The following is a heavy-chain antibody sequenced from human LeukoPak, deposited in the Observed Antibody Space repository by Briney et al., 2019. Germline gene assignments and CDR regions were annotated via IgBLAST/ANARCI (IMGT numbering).Heavy chain of an antibody. D-gene: IGHD5-12*01. CDR3: ARNGEGYDDRFDS. J-gene: IGHJ4*02. CDR1: GFTFSSYE. CDR2: ISSSSSYI. V-gene: IGHV3-21*01. Sequence: GGSLRLSCAASGFTFSSYEMNWVRQAPGKGLEWVSSISSSSSYIYYADSVKGRFTTSRDNAKKSLSVEMNSLRAEDTAVYYCARNGEGYDDRFDSWGQGTLVTVSS.